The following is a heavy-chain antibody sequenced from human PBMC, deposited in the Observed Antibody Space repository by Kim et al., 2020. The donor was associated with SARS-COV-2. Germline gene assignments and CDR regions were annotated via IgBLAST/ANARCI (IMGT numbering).Heavy chain of an antibody. CDR3: ARGKWELTTTGGDY. Sequence: AQKFQGRVTMTRDTSTSTVYMELSSLRSEDTAVYYCARGKWELTTTGGDYWGQGTLVTVSS. J-gene: IGHJ4*02. V-gene: IGHV1-46*01. D-gene: IGHD1-26*01.